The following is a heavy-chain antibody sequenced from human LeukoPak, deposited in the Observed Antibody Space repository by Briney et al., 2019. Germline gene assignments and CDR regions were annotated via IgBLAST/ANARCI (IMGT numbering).Heavy chain of an antibody. D-gene: IGHD2-15*01. Sequence: GGSLRLSCAASGFTVSSNYMSWVRQAPGKGLEWVSVIYSGGSTYYADSVKGRFTISRDNSKNTLYLQMNSLRAEDTAVYYCARGRVVVAAYYFGYWGQGTLVTVSS. CDR1: GFTVSSNY. V-gene: IGHV3-66*02. CDR3: ARGRVVVAAYYFGY. CDR2: IYSGGST. J-gene: IGHJ4*02.